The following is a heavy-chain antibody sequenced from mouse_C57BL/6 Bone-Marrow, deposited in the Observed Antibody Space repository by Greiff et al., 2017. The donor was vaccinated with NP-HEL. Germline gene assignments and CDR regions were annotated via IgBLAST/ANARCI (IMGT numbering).Heavy chain of an antibody. Sequence: EVNLVESEGGLVQPGSSMKLSCTASGFTFSDYYMAWVRQVPEKGLEWVANINYDGSSTYYLDSLKSRFIISRDNAKNILYLQMSSLKSEDTATYYCARDDYGGDWYFDVWGTGTTVTVSS. V-gene: IGHV5-16*01. CDR1: GFTFSDYY. CDR2: INYDGSST. D-gene: IGHD2-4*01. J-gene: IGHJ1*03. CDR3: ARDDYGGDWYFDV.